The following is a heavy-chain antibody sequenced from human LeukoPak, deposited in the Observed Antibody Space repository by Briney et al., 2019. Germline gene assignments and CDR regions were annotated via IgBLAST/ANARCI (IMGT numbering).Heavy chain of an antibody. CDR2: INHSGST. V-gene: IGHV4-34*01. CDR1: GGSFSGYY. J-gene: IGHJ4*02. CDR3: ARGVAAAGFDY. D-gene: IGHD6-13*01. Sequence: SETLSLTCAVYGGSFSGYYCSWIRQPPGKGLEWIGEINHSGSTNYNPSLKSRVTISVDTSKNQFSLKLSSVTAADTAVYYCARGVAAAGFDYWGQGTLVTVSS.